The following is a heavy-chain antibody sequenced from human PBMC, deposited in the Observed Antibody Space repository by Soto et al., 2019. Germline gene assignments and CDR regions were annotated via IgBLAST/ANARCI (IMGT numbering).Heavy chain of an antibody. D-gene: IGHD3-3*01. CDR2: IIPIFGTA. V-gene: IGHV1-69*13. CDR3: ARGVRAPMDV. CDR1: GGTFSSYA. J-gene: IGHJ6*02. Sequence: ASVKVSCKACGGTFSSYAISWVRQAPGQGLEWMGGIIPIFGTANYAQKFQGRVTITADESTSTAYMELSSLRSEDTAVYYCARGVRAPMDVWGQGTTVTVPS.